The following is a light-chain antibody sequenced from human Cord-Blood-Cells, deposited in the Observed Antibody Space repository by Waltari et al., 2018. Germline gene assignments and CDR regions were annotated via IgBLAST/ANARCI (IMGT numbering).Light chain of an antibody. CDR3: CSYAGSYTYV. CDR2: DVS. V-gene: IGLV2-11*01. J-gene: IGLJ1*01. CDR1: SSDVGGYNY. Sequence: QSALTQPRSVSGSPGQSVTISCTGTSSDVGGYNYVSWSQQHPGKAPKLMIYDVSKRPSGVPDRFSGSKSGNTASRTISGLQAEDEADYYCCSYAGSYTYVFGTGTKVTVL.